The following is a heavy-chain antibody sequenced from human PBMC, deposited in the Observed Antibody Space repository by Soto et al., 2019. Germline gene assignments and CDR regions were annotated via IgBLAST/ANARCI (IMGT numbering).Heavy chain of an antibody. J-gene: IGHJ4*02. Sequence: GESLKISCAASGFTFSSYSMNWVRQAPGKGLEWVSYISSSSSTIYYADSVKGRFTISRDNAKNSLYLQMNSLRAEDTAVYYCARDPPAYYDILTGYIDYWGQGTLVTVSS. CDR2: ISSSSSTI. V-gene: IGHV3-48*01. D-gene: IGHD3-9*01. CDR3: ARDPPAYYDILTGYIDY. CDR1: GFTFSSYS.